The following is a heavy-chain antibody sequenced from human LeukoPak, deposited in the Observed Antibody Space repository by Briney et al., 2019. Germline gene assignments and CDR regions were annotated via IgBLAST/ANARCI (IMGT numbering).Heavy chain of an antibody. CDR3: ARGYSNLIDY. V-gene: IGHV3-48*03. Sequence: GGSLRLSCAASGFTFSSYEMNWVRQAPGKGPEWVSYISSSGSTIYYADSVKGRFTISRDNAKNSLYLQMNSLRAEDTAVYYCARGYSNLIDYWGQGTLVTVSS. D-gene: IGHD4-11*01. J-gene: IGHJ4*02. CDR2: ISSSGSTI. CDR1: GFTFSSYE.